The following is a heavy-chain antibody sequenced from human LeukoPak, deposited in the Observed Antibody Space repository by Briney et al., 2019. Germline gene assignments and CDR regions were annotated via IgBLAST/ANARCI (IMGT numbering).Heavy chain of an antibody. CDR2: INTDGSST. V-gene: IGHV3-74*01. CDR3: ARDPPFWSGYYLDAFDI. J-gene: IGHJ3*02. Sequence: GGSLRLSCAASGFTFSSYWMHWVRQAPGKGLVWVSRINTDGSSTSYADSVKGRFTISRDNAKNTLYLQMNSLRAEDTAVYYCARDPPFWSGYYLDAFDIWGQGTMVTVSS. CDR1: GFTFSSYW. D-gene: IGHD3-3*01.